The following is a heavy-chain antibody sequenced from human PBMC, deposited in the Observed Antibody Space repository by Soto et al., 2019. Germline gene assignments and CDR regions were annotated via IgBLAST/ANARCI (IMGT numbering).Heavy chain of an antibody. CDR1: GGSISSGGYY. Sequence: QVQLQESGPGLVKPSQTLSLTCTVSGGSISSGGYYWSWIRQHPGKGLEWIGYIYYSGSTYYNPSLESRVTISVDTSKNQFYLKPSSVTAADTAVYYCARAPCGGDCYYGWYFDLWGRGTLVAVSS. CDR3: ARAPCGGDCYYGWYFDL. CDR2: IYYSGST. J-gene: IGHJ2*01. V-gene: IGHV4-31*03. D-gene: IGHD2-21*02.